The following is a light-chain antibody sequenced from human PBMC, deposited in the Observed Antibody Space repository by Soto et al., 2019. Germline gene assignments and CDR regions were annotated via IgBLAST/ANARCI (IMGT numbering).Light chain of an antibody. Sequence: QSVLTQPASVSGSPGQSITISCTGTSSVVGSYNLVSWYQQHPGKAPKLMIYEVSKRPSGVSNRFSGSKSGNTASLTISGLQAEDEADYYCCSYAGSSTYDFGTRTKVTVL. CDR2: EVS. CDR3: CSYAGSSTYD. CDR1: SSVVGSYNL. V-gene: IGLV2-23*02. J-gene: IGLJ1*01.